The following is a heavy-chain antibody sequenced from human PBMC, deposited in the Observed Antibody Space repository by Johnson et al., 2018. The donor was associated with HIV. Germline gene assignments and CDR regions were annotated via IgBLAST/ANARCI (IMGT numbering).Heavy chain of an antibody. V-gene: IGHV3-30*02. J-gene: IGHJ3*02. CDR3: AKVYCGGDCSFGGAAFNI. CDR2: IRYDGSDK. D-gene: IGHD2-21*02. Sequence: QMLLVESGGDLIQPGGSLRLSCAASGFTVSSNYMHWVRQAPGKGLEWVAFIRYDGSDKYYGDSVKGRFTISRDNSKNTLYLQMNSLRAEDTAVYYCAKVYCGGDCSFGGAAFNIWGQGTMVTVSS. CDR1: GFTVSSNY.